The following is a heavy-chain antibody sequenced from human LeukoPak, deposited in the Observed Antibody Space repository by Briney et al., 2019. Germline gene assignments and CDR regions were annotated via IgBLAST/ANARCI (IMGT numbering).Heavy chain of an antibody. CDR3: ARGTRLGYCSSTSCLYYFDY. Sequence: ASVKVSCKVSGYTLTELSMHWVRQAPGKGLEWMGWINPNSGGTSYAQKFQGRVTMTRDTSISTAYMELSRLRSDDTAVYYCARGTRLGYCSSTSCLYYFDYWGQGTLVTVSS. CDR2: INPNSGGT. V-gene: IGHV1-2*02. D-gene: IGHD2-2*01. J-gene: IGHJ4*02. CDR1: GYTLTELS.